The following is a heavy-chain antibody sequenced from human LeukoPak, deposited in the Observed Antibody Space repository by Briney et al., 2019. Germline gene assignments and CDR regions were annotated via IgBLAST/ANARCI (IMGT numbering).Heavy chain of an antibody. J-gene: IGHJ4*02. CDR1: GFTFRSYE. CDR3: AKVATWTYFDY. V-gene: IGHV3-23*01. D-gene: IGHD3/OR15-3a*01. Sequence: GGSLRLSCAASGFTFRSYEMNWVRQAPGKGLEWVSALSGNGGSTYYADSVRGRFTISRDNSKNTLYLQMHSLRAEDTAVYYCAKVATWTYFDYWGQGTLVTVSS. CDR2: LSGNGGST.